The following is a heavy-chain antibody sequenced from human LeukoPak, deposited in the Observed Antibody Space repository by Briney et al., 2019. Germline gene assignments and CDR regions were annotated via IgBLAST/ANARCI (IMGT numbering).Heavy chain of an antibody. Sequence: PGGSLRLSCVASGFTFNDYGMSWVRQGPGKGLGWVSGINWNGGTTGYADSVKGRFTISRDNAKNSLYLQMNSLRAEDTALYYCARDKHYYDSSNYVWGQGTLVTVSS. J-gene: IGHJ4*02. CDR1: GFTFNDYG. D-gene: IGHD3-22*01. CDR2: INWNGGTT. CDR3: ARDKHYYDSSNYV. V-gene: IGHV3-20*04.